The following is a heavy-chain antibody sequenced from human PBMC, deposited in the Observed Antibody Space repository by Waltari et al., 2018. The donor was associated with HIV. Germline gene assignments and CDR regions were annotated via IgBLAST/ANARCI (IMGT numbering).Heavy chain of an antibody. V-gene: IGHV4-31*03. Sequence: VQLQESGPGVVKPSQTLSLTCTVSGGSITTGGYFWSWIRQIPGKGLEWIGYIYHSGSTYYNPSLKSRLSMSVDTSKGQFSLKLNSITAADTAVYYCARASRVRDYSAPGGYYFATWFDPWGQGTLVTVSS. CDR2: IYHSGST. J-gene: IGHJ5*02. CDR1: GGSITTGGYF. D-gene: IGHD3-22*01. CDR3: ARASRVRDYSAPGGYYFATWFDP.